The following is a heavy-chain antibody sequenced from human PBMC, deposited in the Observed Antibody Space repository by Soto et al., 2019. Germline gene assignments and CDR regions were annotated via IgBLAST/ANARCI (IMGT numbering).Heavy chain of an antibody. CDR2: ISAYNGNT. D-gene: IGHD2-2*01. J-gene: IGHJ4*02. V-gene: IGHV1-18*01. Sequence: GASVKVSCKASGYTFTSYGISWVRQAPGQGLEWMGWISAYNGNTNYAQKLQGRVTMTTDTSTSTAYMELRSLRSDDTAVYYCARDPRHCSSTSCYADGGAFFDYWGQGTLVTVSS. CDR1: GYTFTSYG. CDR3: ARDPRHCSSTSCYADGGAFFDY.